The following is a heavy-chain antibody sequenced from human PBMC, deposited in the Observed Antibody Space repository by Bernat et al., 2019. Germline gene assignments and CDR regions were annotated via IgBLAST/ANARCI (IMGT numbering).Heavy chain of an antibody. CDR2: IWYDGGNK. D-gene: IGHD4-4*01. J-gene: IGHJ6*03. V-gene: IGHV3-33*01. CDR1: GFILSSYG. CDR3: ARSYYNNHYSCYMDV. Sequence: QVQLVESGGGVVQPGRSLRLSCAASGFILSSYGMLRVRQAPGKGLEWVAVIWYDGGNKYYADSVKGRFTISRDNSKNTMYLQMNSLRAEDTAVYYCARSYYNNHYSCYMDVWGKGTTVTVAS.